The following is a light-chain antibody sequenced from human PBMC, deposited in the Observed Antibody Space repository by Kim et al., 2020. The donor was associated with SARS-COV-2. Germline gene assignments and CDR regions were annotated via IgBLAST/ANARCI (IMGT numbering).Light chain of an antibody. J-gene: IGKJ2*01. Sequence: ATKGDRVTITCRARQGVGSYLAWYQQKSGQGPKLLIYASSTLHTGVPSRFSGSGSGTDFTLTIDCLQSEDFASYYCQQYYTSPHTFGQGTKLEI. CDR3: QQYYTSPHT. CDR2: ASS. CDR1: QGVGSY. V-gene: IGKV1-8*01.